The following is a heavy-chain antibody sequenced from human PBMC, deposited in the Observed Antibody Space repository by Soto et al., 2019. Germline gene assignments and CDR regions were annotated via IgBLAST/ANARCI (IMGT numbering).Heavy chain of an antibody. D-gene: IGHD3-3*01. V-gene: IGHV1-46*01. CDR3: ARSFTYNNHAFWRYDLDY. Sequence: GASVKVSCKAFGYILTSYYMHWVRPAPGQGLEGMGMINPNVGSTSYTHKFQDRITLTRDTSTSTVYMELTSLRSEDTAVYYCARSFTYNNHAFWRYDLDYWGQGALVTVSS. J-gene: IGHJ4*02. CDR2: INPNVGST. CDR1: GYILTSYY.